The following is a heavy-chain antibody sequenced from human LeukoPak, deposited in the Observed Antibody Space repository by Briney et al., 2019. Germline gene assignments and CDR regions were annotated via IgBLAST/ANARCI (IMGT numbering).Heavy chain of an antibody. J-gene: IGHJ4*02. CDR3: ARARSGYYDSSGYYLNRGGFGY. CDR2: IYYSGST. Sequence: SETLSLTCTVSGGSISSSSYYWGWIRQPPGKGLEWIGSIYYSGSTYYNPSLKSRVTISVDTSKNQFSLKLSSVTAADTAVYYCARARSGYYDSSGYYLNRGGFGYWGQGTLVTVSS. D-gene: IGHD3-22*01. CDR1: GGSISSSSYY. V-gene: IGHV4-39*07.